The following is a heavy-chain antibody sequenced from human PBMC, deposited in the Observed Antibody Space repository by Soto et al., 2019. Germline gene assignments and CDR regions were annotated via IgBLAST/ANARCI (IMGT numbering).Heavy chain of an antibody. Sequence: SETLSLTCTVSGGSISSYYWSWIRQPPGKGLEWIGYIYYSGNTNYNPSLKSRVTISVDTSKNQFSLKLSSVTAADTAVYYCARDLPGGYYDSSGLATDYWGQGTLVTVSS. CDR1: GGSISSYY. CDR3: ARDLPGGYYDSSGLATDY. D-gene: IGHD3-22*01. CDR2: IYYSGNT. V-gene: IGHV4-59*01. J-gene: IGHJ4*02.